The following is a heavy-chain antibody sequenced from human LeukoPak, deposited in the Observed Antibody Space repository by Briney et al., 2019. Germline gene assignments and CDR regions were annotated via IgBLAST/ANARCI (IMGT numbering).Heavy chain of an antibody. Sequence: GASAKVSCKASGYTFTSYDINWVRQATGQGLEWMGWMNPNSGNTGYAQKFQGRVTMTRNTSISTAYMELSSLRSEDTAVYYCARPPAAAGTNWFDPWGQGTLVTVSS. CDR1: GYTFTSYD. CDR2: MNPNSGNT. V-gene: IGHV1-8*01. D-gene: IGHD6-13*01. J-gene: IGHJ5*02. CDR3: ARPPAAAGTNWFDP.